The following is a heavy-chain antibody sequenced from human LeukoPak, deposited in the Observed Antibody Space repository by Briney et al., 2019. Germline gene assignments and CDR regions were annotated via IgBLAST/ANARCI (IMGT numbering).Heavy chain of an antibody. J-gene: IGHJ3*02. CDR3: ARDGGRTSSDAVEI. D-gene: IGHD2-2*01. V-gene: IGHV4-39*07. CDR2: IYYSGST. CDR1: GGSISSSSYL. Sequence: SETLPLTCTVSGGSISSSSYLWGWIRQPPGKGLEWIGNIYYSGSTYYNPSLKSRVIMSVNTSKNQFSLKLSSVTAADTAVYYCARDGGRTSSDAVEIWGQGTMVIVSS.